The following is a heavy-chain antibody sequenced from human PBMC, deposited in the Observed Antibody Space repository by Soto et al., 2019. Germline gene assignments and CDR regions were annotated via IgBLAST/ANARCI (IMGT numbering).Heavy chain of an antibody. CDR1: GYTFTSYD. V-gene: IGHV1-8*01. J-gene: IGHJ6*02. Sequence: QVQLVQSGAEVKKPGASVKVSCKASGYTFTSYDINWVRQATGQVLEWMGWMNPNSGSTGYAQQFQGRVTMPRNTSISTAYMELSSLRSEDTAVYYCAREIVRHGMDVWGQGTTVTVSS. D-gene: IGHD2-21*01. CDR3: AREIVRHGMDV. CDR2: MNPNSGST.